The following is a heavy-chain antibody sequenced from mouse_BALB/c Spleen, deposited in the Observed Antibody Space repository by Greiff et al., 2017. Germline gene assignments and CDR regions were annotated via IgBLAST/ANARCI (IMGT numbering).Heavy chain of an antibody. D-gene: IGHD2-14*01. V-gene: IGHV5-15*02. CDR2: ISNLAYSI. CDR1: GFTFSDYG. J-gene: IGHJ3*01. Sequence: DVKLVESGGGLVQPGGSRKLSCAASGFTFSDYGMAWVRQAPGKGPEWVAFISNLAYSIYYADTVTGRFTISRENAKNTLYLEMSSLRSEDTAMYYCARAGYRYDEAWFAYWGQGTLVTVSA. CDR3: ARAGYRYDEAWFAY.